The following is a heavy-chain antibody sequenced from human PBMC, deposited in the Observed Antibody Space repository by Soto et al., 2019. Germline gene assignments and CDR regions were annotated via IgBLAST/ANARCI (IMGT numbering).Heavy chain of an antibody. V-gene: IGHV3-33*01. CDR3: ARSPPSGSEDYYYYGMDV. Sequence: QVQLVESGGGVVQPGRSLRLSCAASGFTFSSYGMHWVRQAPGKGLEWVAVIWYDGSNKYYADSVKGRFTISRDNSKNTXXLQMNSLRAEDTAVYYCARSPPSGSEDYYYYGMDVWGQGTTVTVSS. J-gene: IGHJ6*02. CDR2: IWYDGSNK. CDR1: GFTFSSYG. D-gene: IGHD3-3*01.